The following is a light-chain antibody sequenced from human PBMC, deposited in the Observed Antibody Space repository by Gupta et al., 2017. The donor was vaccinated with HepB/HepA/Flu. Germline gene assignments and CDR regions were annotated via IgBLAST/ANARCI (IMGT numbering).Light chain of an antibody. V-gene: IGKV3-15*01. CDR2: DAC. CDR1: ESIGTN. J-gene: IGKJ4*01. CDR3: QQYTRPLT. Sequence: EIVMTQSPATLSVSPRTRVTLSCRASESIGTNLAWYQQKPCQSPRLLVYDACNTASGVPDRFRRSGSETEFTLTISGLQSEDFASYYGQQYTRPLTFGRGTKVELK.